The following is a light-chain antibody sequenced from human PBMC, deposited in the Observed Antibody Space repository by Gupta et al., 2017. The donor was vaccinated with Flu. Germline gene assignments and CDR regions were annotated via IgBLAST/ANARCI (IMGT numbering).Light chain of an antibody. CDR2: DAS. Sequence: DIQMTQSPSSLSASVGDRVTITYQASQDISNYLNWDQQKPGKAPKLLGDDASNLETGVPSRCSGSGSGTDFTFTSRSLQPEDGSTCYGQMNDHLSFTFGHGTKVDIK. J-gene: IGKJ3*01. CDR3: QMNDHLSFT. CDR1: QDISNY. V-gene: IGKV1-33*01.